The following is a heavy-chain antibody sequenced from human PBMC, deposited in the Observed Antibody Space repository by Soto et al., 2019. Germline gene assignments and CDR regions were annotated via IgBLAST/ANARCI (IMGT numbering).Heavy chain of an antibody. CDR3: ASLGYFDWLFHGAFDI. Sequence: GGSLRLSCAASGFTFSDYYMSWIRQAPGKGLEWVSYISSSGSTIYYADSVKGRFTISRDNAKNSLYLQMNSLRAEDTAVYYCASLGYFDWLFHGAFDIWGQGTMVTVSS. D-gene: IGHD3-9*01. CDR1: GFTFSDYY. V-gene: IGHV3-11*01. CDR2: ISSSGSTI. J-gene: IGHJ3*02.